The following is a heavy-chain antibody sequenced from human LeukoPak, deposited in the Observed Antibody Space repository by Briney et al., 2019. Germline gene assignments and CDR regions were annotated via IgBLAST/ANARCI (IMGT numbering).Heavy chain of an antibody. V-gene: IGHV4-59*01. CDR2: IYYSGST. CDR1: GGSISSYY. J-gene: IGHJ5*02. Sequence: SETLSLTCTVSGGSISSYYWSWIRQPPGKGLERIGYIYYSGSTNYNPSLKSRVTISVDTSKNQFSLKLSSVTAADTAVYYCARGPRYGSGSYSAWFDPWGQGTLVTVSS. CDR3: ARGPRYGSGSYSAWFDP. D-gene: IGHD3-10*01.